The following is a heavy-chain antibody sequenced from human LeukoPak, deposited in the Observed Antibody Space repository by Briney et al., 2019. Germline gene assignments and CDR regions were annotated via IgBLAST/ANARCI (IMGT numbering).Heavy chain of an antibody. CDR2: ISSSSSYI. CDR3: ARDPPGYSGYDGDY. D-gene: IGHD5-12*01. V-gene: IGHV3-21*01. Sequence: GGSLRLSCAASGFTFSSYSMNWVRQAPGKGLEWVSSISSSSSYIYYADSVKGRFTISRDNAKNSLYLQMNSLRAEDTAVYYCARDPPGYSGYDGDYWGQGTLVTVSS. J-gene: IGHJ4*02. CDR1: GFTFSSYS.